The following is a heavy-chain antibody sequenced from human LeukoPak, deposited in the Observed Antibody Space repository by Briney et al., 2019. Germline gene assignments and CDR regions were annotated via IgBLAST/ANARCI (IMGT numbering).Heavy chain of an antibody. V-gene: IGHV4-39*01. Sequence: PSETLSLTCTVSGGSITIADYWWAWIRQPPGKGLEWTASIYYSESTHYKPAHKSRVYISVDTSKSEFSLMLSSVTAADTAVYYGAKQIGRGLWAFDYWGQGTPVTVSS. D-gene: IGHD2-21*01. J-gene: IGHJ4*02. CDR3: AKQIGRGLWAFDY. CDR1: GGSITIADYW. CDR2: IYYSEST.